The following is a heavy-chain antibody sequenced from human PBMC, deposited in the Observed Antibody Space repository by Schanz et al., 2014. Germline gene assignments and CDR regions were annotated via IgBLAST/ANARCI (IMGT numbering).Heavy chain of an antibody. CDR3: ARGEANWGQY. CDR2: INTNTGNP. CDR1: GYNFTTYT. Sequence: QVQLVQSGSELTRPGASVKVSCKASGYNFTTYTMNWVRQAPGQGLEWMGWINTNTGNPTYAQGFTGRFVFSLDTSVSKAYLQSSFLKADDTAVFFCARGEANWGQYWGQGTLVTVSS. J-gene: IGHJ4*02. D-gene: IGHD7-27*01. V-gene: IGHV7-4-1*02.